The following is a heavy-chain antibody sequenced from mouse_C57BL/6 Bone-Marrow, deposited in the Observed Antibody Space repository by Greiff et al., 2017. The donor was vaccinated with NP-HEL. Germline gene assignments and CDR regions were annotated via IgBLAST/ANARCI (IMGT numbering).Heavy chain of an antibody. CDR2: ISNGGGST. CDR1: GFTFSDYY. V-gene: IGHV5-12*01. J-gene: IGHJ3*01. Sequence: EVQGVESGGGLAQPGGSLKLSCAASGFTFSDYYMYWVRQTPEKRLEWVAYISNGGGSTYYPDTVKGRFTISRDNAKNTLYLQMIRLKSEDTAMYYCARPDGYFVGFAYWGQGTLVTVSA. D-gene: IGHD2-3*01. CDR3: ARPDGYFVGFAY.